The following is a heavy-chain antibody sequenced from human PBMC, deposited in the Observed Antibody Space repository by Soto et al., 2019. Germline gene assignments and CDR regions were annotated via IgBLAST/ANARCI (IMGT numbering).Heavy chain of an antibody. CDR1: GFTFDDYA. V-gene: IGHV3-9*01. CDR3: AKDSKAAGTAFDY. D-gene: IGHD6-13*01. J-gene: IGHJ4*02. CDR2: ISWNSGSI. Sequence: EVQLVESGGGLVQPGRSLRLSCAASGFTFDDYAMHWVRQAPGKGLEWVSGISWNSGSIGYADSAKGRFTISRDNAKNSLYLQMNSLRAEDTALYYCAKDSKAAGTAFDYWGQGTLVTVSS.